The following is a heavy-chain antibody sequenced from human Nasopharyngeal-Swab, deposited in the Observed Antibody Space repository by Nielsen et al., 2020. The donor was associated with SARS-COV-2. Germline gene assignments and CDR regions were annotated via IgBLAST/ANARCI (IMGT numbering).Heavy chain of an antibody. CDR2: INHSGST. CDR1: GGSFSGYY. CDR3: ASDLGQYQLHTLGGNNWFDP. D-gene: IGHD2-2*01. V-gene: IGHV4-34*01. Sequence: SETLSLTCAVYGGSFSGYYWSWIRQPPGKGPEWIGEINHSGSTNYNPTLKSRVTISVDTSKNQFSLKLSSVTAADTAVYYCASDLGQYQLHTLGGNNWFDPWGQGTLVTVSS. J-gene: IGHJ5*02.